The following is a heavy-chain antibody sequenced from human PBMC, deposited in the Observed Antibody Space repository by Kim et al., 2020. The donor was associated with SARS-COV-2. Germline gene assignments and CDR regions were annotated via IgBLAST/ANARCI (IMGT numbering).Heavy chain of an antibody. CDR3: AIGDHPYYYHYGMDV. D-gene: IGHD2-21*02. J-gene: IGHJ6*02. CDR2: ISYDGSNK. CDR1: GFTFSSYA. V-gene: IGHV3-30*04. Sequence: GGSLRLSCAASGFTFSSYAMHWVRQAPGKGLEWVAVISYDGSNKYYADSVKGRFTISRDNSKNTLYLQMNSLRAEDTAVYYCAIGDHPYYYHYGMDVWGQGTTVSVTS.